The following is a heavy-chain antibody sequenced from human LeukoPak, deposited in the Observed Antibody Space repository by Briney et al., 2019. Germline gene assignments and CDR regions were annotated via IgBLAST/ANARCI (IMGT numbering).Heavy chain of an antibody. V-gene: IGHV4-59*08. Sequence: KPSETLSLTCTVSGGSISSYYWSWIRQPPGKGLEWIGYIYYSGSTNYNPSLKSRVTISVDTSKNQFSLKLSSVTAADTAVYYCARGVVPAAIPLFAFDIWGQGTMVTVSS. CDR3: ARGVVPAAIPLFAFDI. CDR2: IYYSGST. D-gene: IGHD2-2*01. CDR1: GGSISSYY. J-gene: IGHJ3*02.